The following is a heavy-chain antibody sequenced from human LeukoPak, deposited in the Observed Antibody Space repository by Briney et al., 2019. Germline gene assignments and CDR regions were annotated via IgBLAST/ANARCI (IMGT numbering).Heavy chain of an antibody. CDR2: ISYDGSNK. CDR3: ARDHGSGSYCFDY. CDR1: GFTFSSYA. J-gene: IGHJ4*02. D-gene: IGHD3-10*01. V-gene: IGHV3-30-3*01. Sequence: GRSLRLSCAASGFTFSSYAMHWVRQAPGKGLEWVAVISYDGSNKYYADSMKGRFTISRDNSKNTLYLQMNSLRAEDTAVYYCARDHGSGSYCFDYWGQGTLVTVSS.